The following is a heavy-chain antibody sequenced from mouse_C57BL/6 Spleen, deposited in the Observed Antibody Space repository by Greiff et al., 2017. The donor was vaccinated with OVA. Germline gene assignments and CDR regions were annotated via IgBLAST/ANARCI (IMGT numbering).Heavy chain of an antibody. D-gene: IGHD1-1*01. Sequence: QVQLQQPGAELVKPGASVKLSCKASGYTFTSYWMQWVKQRPGQGLEWIGEIDPSDSYTNYNQKFKGKATLTVDTSSSTAYMQLSSLTSEDSAVYYCARWRRYYGSSYYFDYWGQGTTLTVSS. J-gene: IGHJ2*01. CDR3: ARWRRYYGSSYYFDY. CDR2: IDPSDSYT. CDR1: GYTFTSYW. V-gene: IGHV1-50*01.